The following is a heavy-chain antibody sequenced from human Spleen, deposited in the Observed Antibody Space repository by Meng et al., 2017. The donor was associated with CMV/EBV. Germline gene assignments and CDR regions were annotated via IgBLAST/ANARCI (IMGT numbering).Heavy chain of an antibody. V-gene: IGHV3-66*01. Sequence: EVQLVESGGGLVQPGGSLRLPCVASGFAVSDYYMSWVRQAPGKAPEWVSVIYRGGDTQYTASVKGRFTISRDTSKNTLYLQMDSLRVEDTAVYYCARGVAEYLGWEMGYWGQGTLVTVSS. D-gene: IGHD2/OR15-2a*01. CDR2: IYRGGDT. J-gene: IGHJ4*02. CDR3: ARGVAEYLGWEMGY. CDR1: GFAVSDYY.